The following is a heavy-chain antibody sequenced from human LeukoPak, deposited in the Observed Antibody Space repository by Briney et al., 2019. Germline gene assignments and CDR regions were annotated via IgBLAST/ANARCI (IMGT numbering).Heavy chain of an antibody. Sequence: GGSLRLSCAASGLVFTNAWMTWVRQAPGKGLEWVGRIKSKIDGGTTDYAAPVKGRFTISRDNSKNTLYLQMNSLRAEDTAVYYCALGEVGGREYWGQGTLVTVSS. CDR3: ALGEVGGREY. V-gene: IGHV3-15*01. CDR2: IKSKIDGGTT. J-gene: IGHJ4*02. D-gene: IGHD3-16*01. CDR1: GLVFTNAW.